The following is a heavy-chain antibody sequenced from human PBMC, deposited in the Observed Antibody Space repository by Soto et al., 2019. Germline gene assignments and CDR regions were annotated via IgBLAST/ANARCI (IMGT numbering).Heavy chain of an antibody. V-gene: IGHV1-69*13. CDR3: AILHSSISGSYKAAAFDI. D-gene: IGHD1-26*01. Sequence: SVKVSCKASGGSFSSYAISWVRQAPGQGLEWMGGIIPIFGTANYAQKFQGRVTITADESTSTAYMELSSLRSEDTAVYYCAILHSSISGSYKAAAFDIWGQGTMVTVSS. CDR2: IIPIFGTA. J-gene: IGHJ3*02. CDR1: GGSFSSYA.